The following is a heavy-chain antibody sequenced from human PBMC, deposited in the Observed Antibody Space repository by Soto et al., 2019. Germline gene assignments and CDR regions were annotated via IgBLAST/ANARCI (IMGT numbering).Heavy chain of an antibody. D-gene: IGHD5-18*01. Sequence: QVQLQESGPGLVKPSETLSLTCTVSGGSISSYYWSWIRQPPGKGLEWIGYIYYSGSTNYNPSLKSRVTISVDTSKNQFSLKLSSVNAADTAVYYCARVRGYPDYWGQGTLVTVSS. J-gene: IGHJ4*02. CDR1: GGSISSYY. CDR2: IYYSGST. V-gene: IGHV4-59*01. CDR3: ARVRGYPDY.